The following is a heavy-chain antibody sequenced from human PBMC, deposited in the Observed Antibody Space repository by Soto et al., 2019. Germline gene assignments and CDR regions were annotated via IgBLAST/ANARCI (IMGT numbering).Heavy chain of an antibody. J-gene: IGHJ6*02. CDR1: GFYCSSYA. Sequence: GSVRLSCAASGFYCSSYAMSWVRQAPVKGLEWVSGIGGSGDNIYYADSVKGRFTISRDNSKNTTYLQMNRVRGEDTAVYYCVKHDYNFWSGYPFPPGIDVCGPGTAVTVSS. V-gene: IGHV3-23*01. CDR3: VKHDYNFWSGYPFPPGIDV. D-gene: IGHD3-3*01. CDR2: IGGSGDNI.